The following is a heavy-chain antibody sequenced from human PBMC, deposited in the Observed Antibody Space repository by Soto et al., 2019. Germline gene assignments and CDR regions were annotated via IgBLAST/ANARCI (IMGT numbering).Heavy chain of an antibody. CDR3: ASQYYDFSSGALDF. J-gene: IGHJ4*02. CDR2: IHDTATT. Sequence: QVQLQESGPGLAKPSPTLSLTCTVSGGSISSDDYYWSWNRQPPGKGLEWIGDIHDTATTSYSPSLKSRLTLSVATSKNQFSLTLRSVTAADTAVYFCASQYYDFSSGALDFWGQGILVTVSS. D-gene: IGHD3-3*01. CDR1: GGSISSDDYY. V-gene: IGHV4-30-4*01.